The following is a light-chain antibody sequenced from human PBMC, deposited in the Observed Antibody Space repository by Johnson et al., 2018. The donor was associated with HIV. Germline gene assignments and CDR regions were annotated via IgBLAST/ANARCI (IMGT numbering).Light chain of an antibody. J-gene: IGLJ1*01. Sequence: QSVLTQPPSVSAAPGQKVTIPCSGSSSNIGKNSVSWYQQLPGTAPKLLIYESNKRPSGIPDRFSGSKSGTSATLGITGLQTGDEADYYCGTWDSSLSAVVFGTGTKVTVL. CDR3: GTWDSSLSAVV. V-gene: IGLV1-51*02. CDR1: SSNIGKNS. CDR2: ESN.